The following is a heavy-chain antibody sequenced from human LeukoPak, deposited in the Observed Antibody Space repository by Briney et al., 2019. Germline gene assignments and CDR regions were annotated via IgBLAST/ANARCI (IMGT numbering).Heavy chain of an antibody. CDR2: ITPSGDGT. Sequence: GGALLLSCAASGFPFISPALGGVRHGPGGGLEWVSSITPSGDGTYYAASVKGRFTISRDNSKNTLYLPMDSLRADDTAKYYCAKASPVATWWGQGTLVTVSS. CDR3: AKASPVATW. CDR1: GFPFISPA. D-gene: IGHD1-26*01. J-gene: IGHJ4*02. V-gene: IGHV3-23*01.